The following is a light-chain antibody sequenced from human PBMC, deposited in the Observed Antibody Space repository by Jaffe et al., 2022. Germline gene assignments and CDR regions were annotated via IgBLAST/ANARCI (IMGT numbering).Light chain of an antibody. J-gene: IGKJ1*01. Sequence: DIQMTQSPSSLSASLGDTVTITCRASQGIDTYLAWFQQKPGKAPKPLIFAASNLQSGVPSRFSGSGSGTDFTLTITSLQPEDFGAYYCQQYNSFPWTFGQGTKVDIK. CDR2: AAS. CDR1: QGIDTY. V-gene: IGKV1-16*01. CDR3: QQYNSFPWT.